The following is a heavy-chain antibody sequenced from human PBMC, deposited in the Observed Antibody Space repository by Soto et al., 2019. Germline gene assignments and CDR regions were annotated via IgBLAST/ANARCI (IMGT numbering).Heavy chain of an antibody. CDR2: IVPIFETL. Sequence: QVQLVQSGAEVKKPGSSVKVSCKASGATFSGYAINWVRQAPGQGLEWLGRIVPIFETLNYAERFQGRVAINADESTIGVYDDLTNLTHEDTAVSYCIVMCNVAVSNSRGFDYWGPGTLVTVSS. CDR3: IVMCNVAVSNSRGFDY. D-gene: IGHD6-19*01. J-gene: IGHJ4*02. V-gene: IGHV1-69*18. CDR1: GATFSGYA.